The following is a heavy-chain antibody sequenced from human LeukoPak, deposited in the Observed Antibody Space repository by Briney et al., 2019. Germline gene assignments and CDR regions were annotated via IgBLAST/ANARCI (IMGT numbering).Heavy chain of an antibody. CDR2: INHSGST. D-gene: IGHD3-10*01. V-gene: IGHV4-34*01. CDR3: ARGRGRGYYGSGSYYAFYFDY. Sequence: KPSGTLSLTCAVYGGSFSGYYWSWIRQPLGKGLEWIGEINHSGSTNYNPSLKSRVTISVDTSKNQFSLKLSSVTAADTAVYYCARGRGRGYYGSGSYYAFYFDYWGQGTLVTVSS. CDR1: GGSFSGYY. J-gene: IGHJ4*02.